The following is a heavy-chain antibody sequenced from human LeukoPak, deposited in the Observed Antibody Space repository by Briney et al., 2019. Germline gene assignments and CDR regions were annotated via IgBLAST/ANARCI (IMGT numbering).Heavy chain of an antibody. CDR2: IYHSGST. CDR1: GYSISSGYY. J-gene: IGHJ4*02. Sequence: SETLSLTCTVSGYSISSGYYWGWIRQPPGKGLEWIGSIYHSGSTYYNPSLKSRVTISVDTSKNQFSLKLSSVTAADTAVYYCARVPGSFSGIIGFDYWGQGTLVTVSS. CDR3: ARVPGSFSGIIGFDY. D-gene: IGHD3-10*01. V-gene: IGHV4-38-2*02.